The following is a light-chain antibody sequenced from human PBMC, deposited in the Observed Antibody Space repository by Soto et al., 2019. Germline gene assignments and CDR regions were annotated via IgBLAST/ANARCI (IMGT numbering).Light chain of an antibody. CDR1: QSVNKY. CDR2: AAS. V-gene: IGKV1-39*01. CDR3: QQSFSTPLS. J-gene: IGKJ4*01. Sequence: DIQMTQSPSSLSASVGDRVTISCRASQSVNKYLNWYQQKPGNVPTLLIYAASTLQGGVPSRVNGTGFGTYFTVTISNLQTEDFATYYCQQSFSTPLSFGGGTIVEI.